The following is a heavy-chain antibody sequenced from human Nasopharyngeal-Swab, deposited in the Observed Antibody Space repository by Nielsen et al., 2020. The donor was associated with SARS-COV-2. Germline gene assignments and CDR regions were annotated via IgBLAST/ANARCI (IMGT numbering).Heavy chain of an antibody. D-gene: IGHD3-10*01. CDR1: GFTFSSYA. CDR3: ARVTGTPEYFQH. V-gene: IGHV3-23*01. Sequence: GESLKISCAASGFTFSSYAMSWVRQAPGKGLEWVSAISGSGGSTYYADSVKGRFTISRDNSKNTLYLQMNSLRAEDTAVYYCARVTGTPEYFQHWGQGTLVTVSS. CDR2: ISGSGGST. J-gene: IGHJ1*01.